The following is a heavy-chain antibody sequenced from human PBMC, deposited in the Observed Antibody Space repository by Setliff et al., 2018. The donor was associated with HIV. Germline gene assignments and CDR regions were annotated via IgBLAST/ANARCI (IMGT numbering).Heavy chain of an antibody. Sequence: ASVKVSCKASGYSFINYGISWVRQAPGQGPEWMGWISPYTGNTDYAPRLLGRVTMTTDTSTSTAYLELRSLTSVDTAVYYCARARLQGIVTAVGPRDNCLDPWGQGTRVTVSS. CDR3: ARARLQGIVTAVGPRDNCLDP. CDR1: GYSFINYG. D-gene: IGHD1-26*01. J-gene: IGHJ5*02. CDR2: ISPYTGNT. V-gene: IGHV1-18*01.